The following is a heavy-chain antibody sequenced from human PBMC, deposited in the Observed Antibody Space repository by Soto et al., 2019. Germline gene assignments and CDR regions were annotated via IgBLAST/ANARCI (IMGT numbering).Heavy chain of an antibody. V-gene: IGHV3-23*01. J-gene: IGHJ3*02. Sequence: GGSLRLSCAASGCTFSSYAMSWVRQAPGKGLEWVSAISGSGGSTYYADSVKGRFTISRDNSKNTLYLQMNSLQAGHTAVYYCANSYYSSGPGPLDICGKENMVSVSS. CDR2: ISGSGGST. CDR1: GCTFSSYA. CDR3: ANSYYSSGPGPLDI. D-gene: IGHD3-22*01.